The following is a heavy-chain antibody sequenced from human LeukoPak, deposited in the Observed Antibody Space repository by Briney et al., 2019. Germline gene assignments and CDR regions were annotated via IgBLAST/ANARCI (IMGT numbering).Heavy chain of an antibody. CDR1: GDSLSSRSYY. D-gene: IGHD5-24*01. Sequence: SETLSLTRTVSGDSLSSRSYYWGWIRQPPGMGLEWIGSIYYSGSTYYNPSLQSRVTISIDTSKNQLSLNLSSVTAADTAVYYCARHEEMSSIYFDYWGQGTLVTVSS. CDR2: IYYSGST. J-gene: IGHJ4*02. CDR3: ARHEEMSSIYFDY. V-gene: IGHV4-39*01.